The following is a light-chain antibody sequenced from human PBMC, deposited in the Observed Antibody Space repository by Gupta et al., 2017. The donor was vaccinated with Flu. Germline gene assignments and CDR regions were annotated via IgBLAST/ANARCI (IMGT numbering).Light chain of an antibody. J-gene: IGKJ1*01. V-gene: IGKV1-5*03. CDR1: QSIGTW. CDR2: KAS. Sequence: VGDRVTITGRASQSIGTWVAWHQQKSVKAPKLLIYKASSLESGVPSRCSGSGSVTEFTLTISSLQPDDFATYCGQEHSAYLPTFGQWTKVESK. CDR3: QEHSAYLPT.